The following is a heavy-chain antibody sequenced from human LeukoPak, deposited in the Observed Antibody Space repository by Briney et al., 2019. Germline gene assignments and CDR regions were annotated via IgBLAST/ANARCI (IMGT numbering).Heavy chain of an antibody. V-gene: IGHV4-59*01. CDR2: IYYSGST. Sequence: SETLSLTCTVSGGSMSDYYWSWIRQPPGKGLEWIGRIYYSGSTDYNPSLKSRVTMSVDTSKNQFSLKLRSVTAADTALYYCARVASTGPSDYWGQGTLVTVSS. J-gene: IGHJ4*02. D-gene: IGHD2-8*02. CDR1: GGSMSDYY. CDR3: ARVASTGPSDY.